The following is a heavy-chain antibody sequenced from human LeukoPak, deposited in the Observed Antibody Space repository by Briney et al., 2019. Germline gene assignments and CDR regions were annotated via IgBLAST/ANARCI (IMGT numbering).Heavy chain of an antibody. V-gene: IGHV4-59*08. D-gene: IGHD3-3*01. J-gene: IGHJ6*03. CDR3: ASATYDFSPPYYYYYMDV. Sequence: SETLSLTCTVSGGSISSYYWSWIRQPPGKGLEWIGYIYYSGSTNYNPSLKSRVTISVDTSKNQFSLKLSSVTAADTAVYYCASATYDFSPPYYYYYMDVWGKGTTVTVSS. CDR1: GGSISSYY. CDR2: IYYSGST.